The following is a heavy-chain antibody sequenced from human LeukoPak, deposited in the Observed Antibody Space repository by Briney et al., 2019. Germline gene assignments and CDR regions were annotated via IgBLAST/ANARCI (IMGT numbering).Heavy chain of an antibody. D-gene: IGHD3-9*01. CDR2: INPSGGRT. CDR3: GVIPYDILPADAFDI. CDR1: GYTFTSYY. Sequence: ASGKVSCKASGYTFTSYYMHWVRQAPGQGLEWMGIINPSGGRTSYAQKFQGRGTMTRDTSTSTVYMELSSLRSEDTAVYYCGVIPYDILPADAFDIWGQGTMVTVSS. V-gene: IGHV1-46*01. J-gene: IGHJ3*02.